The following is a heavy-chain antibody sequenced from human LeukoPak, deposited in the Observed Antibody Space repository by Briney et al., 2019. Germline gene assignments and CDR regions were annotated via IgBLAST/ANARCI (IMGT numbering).Heavy chain of an antibody. CDR3: ARPRSGYSKYYFDY. V-gene: IGHV1-18*01. D-gene: IGHD3-3*01. CDR2: ISAYNGNT. J-gene: IGHJ4*02. Sequence: GASVKVSCKASGYTFTSYGISWVRQAPGQGLEWMGWISAYNGNTNYAQKLQGRVTMTTDTSTSTAYMELRSLRSDDTAVYYCARPRSGYSKYYFDYWGQGTLVTVSS. CDR1: GYTFTSYG.